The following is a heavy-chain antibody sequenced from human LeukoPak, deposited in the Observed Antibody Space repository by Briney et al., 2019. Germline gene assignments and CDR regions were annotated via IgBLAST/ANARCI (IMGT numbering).Heavy chain of an antibody. CDR3: ARHLSLRGVIDY. V-gene: IGHV4-39*01. Sequence: SETLSLTYTVSGGSISSSSYYWGWIRQPPGKGLEWIGSIYYSGSTYYNPSLKSRVTISVDTSKNQFSLKLSSVTAADTAVYYCARHLSLRGVIDYWGQGTLVTVSS. CDR1: GGSISSSSYY. CDR2: IYYSGST. J-gene: IGHJ4*02. D-gene: IGHD3-10*01.